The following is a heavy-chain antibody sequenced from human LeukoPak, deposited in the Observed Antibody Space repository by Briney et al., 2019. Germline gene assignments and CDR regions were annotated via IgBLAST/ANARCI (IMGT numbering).Heavy chain of an antibody. Sequence: GGSLRLSCAASEXTFSSYGMHWVRQAPGKGLEWVAVIWYDGSNKYYADSVKGRFTISRDNSKNTLYLQMNSLRAEDTAVYYCAREHLVPQVVVIGTYYYYYGMDVWGQGTTVTVSS. J-gene: IGHJ6*02. V-gene: IGHV3-33*01. CDR3: AREHLVPQVVVIGTYYYYYGMDV. CDR1: EXTFSSYG. D-gene: IGHD3-22*01. CDR2: IWYDGSNK.